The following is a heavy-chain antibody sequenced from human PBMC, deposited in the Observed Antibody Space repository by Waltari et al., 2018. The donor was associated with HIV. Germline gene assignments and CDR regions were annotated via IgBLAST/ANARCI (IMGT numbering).Heavy chain of an antibody. D-gene: IGHD1-26*01. CDR2: IYSAGNT. CDR1: VGSIKNPAYY. Sequence: QVQLQESGPGLVKPSETLSLVCSVSVGSIKNPAYYWAWIRQPPGKGFEWIGTIYSAGNTYYKTSYNSSLQSRITISADTSNNHFSLRLASVTAADTAVYFCSRLILGTTSRYFAAWGRGTLVTVSS. CDR3: SRLILGTTSRYFAA. V-gene: IGHV4-39*02. J-gene: IGHJ2*01.